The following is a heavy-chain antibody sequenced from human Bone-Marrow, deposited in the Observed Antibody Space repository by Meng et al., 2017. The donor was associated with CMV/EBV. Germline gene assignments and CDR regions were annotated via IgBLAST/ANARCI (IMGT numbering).Heavy chain of an antibody. V-gene: IGHV3-23*01. J-gene: IGHJ3*02. CDR1: GFTFSSYA. D-gene: IGHD4-17*01. CDR2: ISGSGGST. CDR3: AKKLYGDYAFDI. Sequence: GESLKISCAASGFTFSSYAMSWIRQAPGKGLEWVSAISGSGGSTYYAASVKGRFTISRDNSKNTLYLQMNSLRAEDTAVYSCAKKLYGDYAFDIWGQGTMVTVSS.